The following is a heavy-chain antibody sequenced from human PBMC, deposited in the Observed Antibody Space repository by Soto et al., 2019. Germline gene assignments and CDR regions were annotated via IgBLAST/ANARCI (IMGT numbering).Heavy chain of an antibody. CDR1: GGSISSGGYY. V-gene: IGHV4-31*03. D-gene: IGHD1-26*01. CDR2: IYYSGST. J-gene: IGHJ4*02. CDR3: ARGTYSGSCGRDDY. Sequence: QVQLQESGPGLVKPSQTLSLTCTVSGGSISSGGYYWSWIRQHPGKGLEWIGYIYYSGSTYYNPSLKIRVTRSVDTSKNQFSLKLSSVTAADTAVYYCARGTYSGSCGRDDYWGQGTLVTVSS.